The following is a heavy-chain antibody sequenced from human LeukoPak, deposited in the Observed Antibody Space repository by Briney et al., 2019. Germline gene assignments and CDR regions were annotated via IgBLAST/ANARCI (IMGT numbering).Heavy chain of an antibody. CDR1: GYTFTIYG. CDR2: ISAYKGNT. D-gene: IGHD3-10*01. V-gene: IGHV1-18*01. CDR3: AREYYYGSGSYWGVFDY. Sequence: ASVKVSSTASGYTFTIYGISWVRHAPGQGLGRRGGISAYKGNTNYSQKLQGRVTITTDTSTSTAYMELRSLRSDGTAVYNCAREYYYGSGSYWGVFDYWGEGTVLSVPS. J-gene: IGHJ4*02.